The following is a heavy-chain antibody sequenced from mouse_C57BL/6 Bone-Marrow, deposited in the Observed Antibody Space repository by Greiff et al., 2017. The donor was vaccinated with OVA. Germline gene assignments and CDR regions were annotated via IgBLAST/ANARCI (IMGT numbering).Heavy chain of an antibody. D-gene: IGHD2-1*01. CDR2: IFPGSGST. J-gene: IGHJ3*01. CDR3: ARGGYYGRRKRDWGAY. V-gene: IGHV1-75*01. CDR1: GYTFTDYY. Sequence: QVQLQQSGPELVKPGASVKISCKASGYTFTDYYINWVKQRPGQGLEWIGWIFPGSGSTYYNEKFKGKATLTVDKSSSTAYMLLSSLTSEDSAVYFCARGGYYGRRKRDWGAYWGQGTLVTVSA.